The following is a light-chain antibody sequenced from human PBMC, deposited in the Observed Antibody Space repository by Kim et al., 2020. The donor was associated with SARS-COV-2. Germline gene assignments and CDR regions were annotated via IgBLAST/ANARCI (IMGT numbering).Light chain of an antibody. CDR2: DAS. Sequence: GSVGDRVTITCRASQSISSWLAWYQQKPGKAPKLLIYDASSLESGVPSRFSGSGSGTEFTLTISSLQPDDFATYYCQQYNSYSLTFGGGTKVDIK. CDR3: QQYNSYSLT. J-gene: IGKJ4*01. CDR1: QSISSW. V-gene: IGKV1-5*01.